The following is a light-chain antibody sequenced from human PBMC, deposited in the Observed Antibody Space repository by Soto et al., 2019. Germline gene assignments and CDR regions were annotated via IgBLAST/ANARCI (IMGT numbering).Light chain of an antibody. J-gene: IGKJ4*01. Sequence: EIVLTQSPGTLSLSPGERATLSCRASQSVNNNFLAWYQQKPGQAPRLLINAASTRATGIPARFSGSGSGTVFSLTINRLEPEDFAVYYCQQYGSSPPTFGEGTKVAIK. CDR2: AAS. V-gene: IGKV3-20*01. CDR1: QSVNNNF. CDR3: QQYGSSPPT.